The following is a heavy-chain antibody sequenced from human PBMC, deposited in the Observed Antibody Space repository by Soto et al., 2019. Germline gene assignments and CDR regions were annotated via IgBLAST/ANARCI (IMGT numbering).Heavy chain of an antibody. V-gene: IGHV4-39*01. J-gene: IGHJ6*02. D-gene: IGHD3-22*01. Sequence: PSETLSLTCTVSGGSISSGGYYWSWIRQHPGKGLEWIGSIYYSGSTYYNPSLKSRVTISVDTSKNQFSLKLSSVTAADTAVYYCARDYDSSGYHLYYYYGMDVWGQGTTVTV. CDR3: ARDYDSSGYHLYYYYGMDV. CDR2: IYYSGST. CDR1: GGSISSGGYY.